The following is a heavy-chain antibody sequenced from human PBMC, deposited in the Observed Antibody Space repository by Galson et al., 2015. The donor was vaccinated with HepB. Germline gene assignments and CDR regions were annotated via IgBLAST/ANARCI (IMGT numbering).Heavy chain of an antibody. CDR1: GFTFSSYG. CDR2: ISYDGSNK. J-gene: IGHJ3*02. CDR3: AKESEAFDI. V-gene: IGHV3-30*18. Sequence: SLRLSCAASGFTFSSYGMHWVRQAPGKGLEWVAVISYDGSNKYYADSVKGRFTISRDNSKNTLYLQMNSLRAEDTAVYYCAKESEAFDIWGQGTMLTVSS.